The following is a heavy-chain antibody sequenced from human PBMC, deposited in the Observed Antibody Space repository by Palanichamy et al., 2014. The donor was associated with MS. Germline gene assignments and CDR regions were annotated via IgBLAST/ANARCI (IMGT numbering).Heavy chain of an antibody. CDR3: AKLYGDYAPFDS. V-gene: IGHV5-51*01. Sequence: EVQLVQSGAEVKKPGESLKISCKASGYSFSTHWIGWVRQVPGKGLEWMGIIYPGDSDARYSPSFQGHVTISADKSISNAYLQWSSLKASDTAMYYCAKLYGDYAPFDSWGQGTLVTVSS. CDR2: IYPGDSDA. CDR1: GYSFSTHW. D-gene: IGHD4-17*01. J-gene: IGHJ5*01.